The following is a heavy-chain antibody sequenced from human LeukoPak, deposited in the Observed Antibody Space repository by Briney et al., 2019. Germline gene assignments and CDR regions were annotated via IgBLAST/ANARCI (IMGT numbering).Heavy chain of an antibody. D-gene: IGHD3-3*01. Sequence: PSETLSLTCAVYGGSFSGYYWSWIRQPPGKGLEWIGEINHSGSTYYNPSLKSRVTISVDTSKNQFSLKLSSVTAADTAVYYCARTVLRFLEWLPPRPYYYYMDVWGKGTTVTVSS. CDR2: INHSGST. J-gene: IGHJ6*03. CDR1: GGSFSGYY. V-gene: IGHV4-34*01. CDR3: ARTVLRFLEWLPPRPYYYYMDV.